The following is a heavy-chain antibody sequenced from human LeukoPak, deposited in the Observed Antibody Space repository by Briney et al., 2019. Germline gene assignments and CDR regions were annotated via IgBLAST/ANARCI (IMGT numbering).Heavy chain of an antibody. Sequence: GGSLRLSCAASGFTVSSNYMSWVRQAPGKGLEWVSYISSSGSTIYYADSVKGRFTISRDNAKNSLYLQMSNLRAEDTAVYYCARAVLRYFDWDPPADAFDIWGQGTMVTVSS. J-gene: IGHJ3*02. V-gene: IGHV3-11*01. D-gene: IGHD3-9*01. CDR2: ISSSGSTI. CDR3: ARAVLRYFDWDPPADAFDI. CDR1: GFTVSSNY.